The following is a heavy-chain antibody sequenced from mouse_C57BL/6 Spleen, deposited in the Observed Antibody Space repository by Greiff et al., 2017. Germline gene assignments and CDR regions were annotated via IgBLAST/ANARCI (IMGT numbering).Heavy chain of an antibody. CDR3: AKGHAMDY. CDR1: GFSLTSYG. J-gene: IGHJ4*01. V-gene: IGHV2-4*01. CDR2: IWSGGST. Sequence: QFQLQQSGPGLVQPSQSLSITCTVSGFSLTSYGVHWVRQPPGKGLEWLGVIWSGGSTDYNAAFISRLSISKDNSKSQVFFKMNSLQADDTAIYYCAKGHAMDYWGQGTSVTVSS.